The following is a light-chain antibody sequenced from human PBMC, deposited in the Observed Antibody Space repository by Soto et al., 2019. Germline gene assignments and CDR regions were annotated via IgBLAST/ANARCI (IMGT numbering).Light chain of an antibody. V-gene: IGKV1-12*01. CDR3: QQADSLPLVP. CDR1: QDISTW. CDR2: AAS. J-gene: IGKJ5*01. Sequence: QMTQYPSSVSASVGDRVTITCRASQDISTWLAWYQQKPGKAPKLLIYAASSLFSGVPSRFSGSGSGTDFTLTISSLQPEDFATYYCQQADSLPLVPFGQVRRLEIK.